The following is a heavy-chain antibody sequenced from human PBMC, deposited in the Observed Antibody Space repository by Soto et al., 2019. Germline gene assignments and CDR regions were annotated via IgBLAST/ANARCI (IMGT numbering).Heavy chain of an antibody. J-gene: IGHJ3*02. CDR2: ISSSGSSI. CDR1: GFAFSSYE. Sequence: GGSLRLSCAASGFAFSSYEMIWVRQAPGKGLEWVSYISSSGSSIHYADSVKGRFTISRDNTKDSLFLQMNSLRAEDTAIYYCARGFDIWGQGTMVTVSS. V-gene: IGHV3-48*03. CDR3: ARGFDI.